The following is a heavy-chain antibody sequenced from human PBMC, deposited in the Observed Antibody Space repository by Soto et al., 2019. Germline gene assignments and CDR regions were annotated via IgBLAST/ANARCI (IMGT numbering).Heavy chain of an antibody. CDR2: IYHTGST. CDR1: CYSISSGYY. D-gene: IGHD6-19*01. Sequence: PLETLSLTCAVSCYSISSGYYWGWIRQPPVKGLEWIGNIYHTGSTYYNPSLKSRVTISVDTSKNQFSLKLSSVTAADTAVYYCARQQWLVNYWGQGALVTVSS. V-gene: IGHV4-38-2*01. J-gene: IGHJ4*02. CDR3: ARQQWLVNY.